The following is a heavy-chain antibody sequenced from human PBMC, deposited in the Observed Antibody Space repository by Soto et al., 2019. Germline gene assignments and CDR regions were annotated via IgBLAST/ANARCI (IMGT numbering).Heavy chain of an antibody. CDR1: GFTFDDYA. CDR2: ISWNSGSI. CDR3: TKDKGDIAARRIDY. D-gene: IGHD6-6*01. V-gene: IGHV3-9*01. J-gene: IGHJ4*02. Sequence: GGSLRLSCAASGFTFDDYAMHWVRQAPGKGLEWVSGISWNSGSIGYADSVKGRFTISRDNAKNSLYLRMHSLRAEDTALYYCTKDKGDIAARRIDYWGQGTLVT.